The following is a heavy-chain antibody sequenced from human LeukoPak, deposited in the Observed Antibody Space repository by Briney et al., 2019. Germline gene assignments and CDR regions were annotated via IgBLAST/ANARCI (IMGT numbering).Heavy chain of an antibody. Sequence: SETLSLTCTVSGGSISSSYSWGWIRQPPGKGLEWIGNIYYSGSTYYNSSLKSRVTISLDTSKNHFSLNLRSMQASDTAVYYCARAFCVGECFVLHIFFDSWGQGTLVTVSS. V-gene: IGHV4-39*02. CDR1: GGSISSSYS. J-gene: IGHJ4*02. CDR3: ARAFCVGECFVLHIFFDS. D-gene: IGHD2-21*01. CDR2: IYYSGST.